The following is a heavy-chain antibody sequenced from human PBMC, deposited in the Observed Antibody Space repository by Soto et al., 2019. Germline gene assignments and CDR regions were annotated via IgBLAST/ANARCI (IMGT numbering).Heavy chain of an antibody. Sequence: EVQLVQSGAEVKKPGESLRISCKGSGYSFTSYWISWVRQMPGKGLEWMGRIDPSDSYTNYSPSFQGHVTISADKSISTAYLQWSSLKASDTAMYYCARLGSSEDCSGGRGVCYYYGMDVWGQGTTVTVSS. CDR2: IDPSDSYT. J-gene: IGHJ6*02. CDR3: ARLGSSEDCSGGRGVCYYYGMDV. D-gene: IGHD2-15*01. V-gene: IGHV5-10-1*03. CDR1: GYSFTSYW.